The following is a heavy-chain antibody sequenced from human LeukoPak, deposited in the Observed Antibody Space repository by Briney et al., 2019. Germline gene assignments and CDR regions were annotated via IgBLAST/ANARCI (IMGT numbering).Heavy chain of an antibody. D-gene: IGHD3-22*01. CDR2: ISDGGGSK. CDR1: GFTFSSYA. CDR3: ARDQGPKVVIISRFDY. J-gene: IGHJ4*02. V-gene: IGHV3-23*01. Sequence: GGSLRLSCAASGFTFSSYAMSWVRQAPGKGLEWVSAISDGGGSKYYADYVKGRFTISRDNSKNTVFLQMNSLRAEDTAVYYCARDQGPKVVIISRFDYCGQGTLVTVSS.